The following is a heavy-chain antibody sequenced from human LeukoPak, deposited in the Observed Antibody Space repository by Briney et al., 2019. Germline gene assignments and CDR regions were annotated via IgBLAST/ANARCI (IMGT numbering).Heavy chain of an antibody. J-gene: IGHJ5*02. CDR1: GYSFTNSG. V-gene: IGHV1-18*01. CDR3: ARQTRDIAVVVPATGWLDP. CDR2: ISAYTGHT. Sequence: ASVKVSCKASGYSFTNSGITWVRQAPGQGLEWMGWISAYTGHTNYAQKFQGRVTMTTDTSTTTAYMELRSLRSDDTAVYYCARQTRDIAVVVPATGWLDPWGQGTLVTVSS. D-gene: IGHD2-15*01.